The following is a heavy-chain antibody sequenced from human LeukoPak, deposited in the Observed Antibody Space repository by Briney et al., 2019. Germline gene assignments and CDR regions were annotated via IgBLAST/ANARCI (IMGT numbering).Heavy chain of an antibody. J-gene: IGHJ5*02. V-gene: IGHV1-24*01. CDR3: APSGGSSGWYSWFDP. Sequence: ASVKVSCKVSGYTLTELSMHWVRQAPGEGLEWMGGFDPEDGETIYAQKFQGRVTMTEDTSTDTAYMEVSSLRSEDTAVYYCAPSGGSSGWYSWFDPWGQGTLVTVSS. CDR2: FDPEDGET. CDR1: GYTLTELS. D-gene: IGHD6-19*01.